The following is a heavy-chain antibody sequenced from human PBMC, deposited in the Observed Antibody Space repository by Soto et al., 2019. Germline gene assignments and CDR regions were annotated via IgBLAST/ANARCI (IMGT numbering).Heavy chain of an antibody. CDR1: GYSFTSYW. D-gene: IGHD3-3*01. V-gene: IGHV5-10-1*01. J-gene: IGHJ4*02. CDR2: IDPSDSYT. CDR3: ARLRGRYEFWSGYLIFDY. Sequence: PGESLKISCKGSGYSFTSYWISWVRQMPGKGLEWMGRIDPSDSYTNYSPSFQGHVTISADKSISTAYLQWSSLKASDTAMYYCARLRGRYEFWSGYLIFDYWGQGTLVTVSS.